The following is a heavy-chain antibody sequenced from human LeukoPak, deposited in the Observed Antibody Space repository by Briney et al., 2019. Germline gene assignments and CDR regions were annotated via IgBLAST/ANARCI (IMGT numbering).Heavy chain of an antibody. J-gene: IGHJ5*02. CDR2: IDGSSSRT. CDR1: GFIFSDYY. V-gene: IGHV3-11*03. CDR3: ARRGTDYCTPSSCHPNWFAP. Sequence: GSLRLSCAASGFIFSDYYMSWMRQAPGKGLEWLSYIDGSSSRTNYADSVKGRFTISRDNVKNSLYLQMNSLRAEDTAVYFCARRGTDYCTPSSCHPNWFAPWGQGTQVTVSS. D-gene: IGHD4-11*01.